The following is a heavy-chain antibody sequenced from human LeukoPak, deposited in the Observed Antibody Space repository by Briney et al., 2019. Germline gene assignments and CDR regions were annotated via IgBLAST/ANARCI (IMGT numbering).Heavy chain of an antibody. CDR2: IYYSGST. D-gene: IGHD3-3*01. CDR3: ARVEGDYYYYRKDV. CDR1: GGSISSYY. V-gene: IGHV4-59*01. Sequence: SETLSLTCTVSGGSISSYYWSWIRQPPGKGLEWIGYIYYSGSTNYNPSLKSRVTISVDTSKNQFSLKLSSVTAADTAVYYCARVEGDYYYYRKDVWGQGTTVTVSS. J-gene: IGHJ6*02.